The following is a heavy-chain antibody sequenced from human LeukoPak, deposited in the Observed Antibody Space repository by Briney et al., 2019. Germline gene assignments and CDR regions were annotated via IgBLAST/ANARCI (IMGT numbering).Heavy chain of an antibody. CDR2: LNEDGSDK. CDR3: AISVVRPAPFDF. Sequence: GGSLRLSCTASGFTFRIYWMSWVRQAPGRGLEWVAMLNEDGSDKYYVDAVKGRFTISRDNAKNSLYLQMNSLRAEDTAVYYCAISVVRPAPFDFWGQGTLVTVSS. CDR1: GFTFRIYW. V-gene: IGHV3-7*01. D-gene: IGHD2-15*01. J-gene: IGHJ4*02.